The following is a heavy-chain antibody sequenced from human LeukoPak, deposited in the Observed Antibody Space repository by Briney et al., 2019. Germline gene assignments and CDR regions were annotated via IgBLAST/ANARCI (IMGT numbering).Heavy chain of an antibody. Sequence: SETLSLTCTVSGGSISSGGYYWSWIRQHPGKGLEWIGCIYYSGSTYYNPSLKSRVTISVDTSKNQFSLKLSAVTAADTAVYYCARAPYYYDSSGPWGMDVWGQGTTVTVSS. CDR3: ARAPYYYDSSGPWGMDV. CDR2: IYYSGST. D-gene: IGHD3-22*01. CDR1: GGSISSGGYY. J-gene: IGHJ6*02. V-gene: IGHV4-31*03.